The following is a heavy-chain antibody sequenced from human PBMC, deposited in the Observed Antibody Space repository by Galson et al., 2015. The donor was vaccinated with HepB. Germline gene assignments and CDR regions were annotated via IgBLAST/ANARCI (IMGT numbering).Heavy chain of an antibody. CDR3: ARADWTMVDPYYFDY. V-gene: IGHV5-51*01. CDR1: GYWFSRYW. D-gene: IGHD4/OR15-4a*01. Sequence: QSGAEVKKPGESLKISCKGSGYWFSRYWIGWVRQMPGKGLEWMGIIFPDDSDTRYSPSFQGQVTIPADKSISTAYLQWSSLKASDTAVYYCARADWTMVDPYYFDYWGQGTLVTVSS. J-gene: IGHJ4*02. CDR2: IFPDDSDT.